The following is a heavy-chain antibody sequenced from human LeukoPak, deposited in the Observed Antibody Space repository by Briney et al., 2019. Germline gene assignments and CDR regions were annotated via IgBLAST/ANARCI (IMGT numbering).Heavy chain of an antibody. CDR3: ANLNYFDWLSIFDY. D-gene: IGHD3-9*01. CDR2: ISGSGGST. V-gene: IGHV3-23*01. Sequence: GGSLRRSCAASGFTFSSYAMSWVRHAPGKGLEWVSAISGSGGSTYYADSVKGRFTISRDNSKNTLYLQMNSLRAEDTAVYYCANLNYFDWLSIFDYWGQGTLVTVSS. J-gene: IGHJ4*02. CDR1: GFTFSSYA.